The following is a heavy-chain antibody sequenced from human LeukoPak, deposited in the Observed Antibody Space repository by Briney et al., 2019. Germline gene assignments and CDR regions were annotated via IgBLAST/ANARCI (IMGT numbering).Heavy chain of an antibody. J-gene: IGHJ4*02. Sequence: PGGSLRLSCAASGFTFSSYAMHWVRQAPGKGLEWVAVISYDGSNKYYADSVKGRFTISRDNSKNTLYLQMNSLRAEDTAVYYCARDVATIVVVNKFDYWGQGTLVTVSS. V-gene: IGHV3-30-3*01. D-gene: IGHD3-22*01. CDR1: GFTFSSYA. CDR3: ARDVATIVVVNKFDY. CDR2: ISYDGSNK.